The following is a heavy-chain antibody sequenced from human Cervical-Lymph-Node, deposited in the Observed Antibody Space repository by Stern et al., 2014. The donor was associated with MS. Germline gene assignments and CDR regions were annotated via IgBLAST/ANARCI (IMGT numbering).Heavy chain of an antibody. Sequence: EVQLVESGAEVKKPGESLKLSCKGSGYNFNVYWIAWVRHMPGKGLEWMGIIYPGDYDTTYNPSFQGPVTISADKSISTAYLQWTSLKDSDTAMYYCARVRGHFGYDASDIWGQGTMVTVSS. CDR1: GYNFNVYW. D-gene: IGHD3-10*01. V-gene: IGHV5-51*01. J-gene: IGHJ3*02. CDR3: ARVRGHFGYDASDI. CDR2: IYPGDYDT.